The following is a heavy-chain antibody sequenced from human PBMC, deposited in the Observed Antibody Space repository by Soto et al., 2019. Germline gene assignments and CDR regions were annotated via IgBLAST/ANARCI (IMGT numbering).Heavy chain of an antibody. CDR3: AKYRRTEGEGFTRDY. D-gene: IGHD2-2*01. V-gene: IGHV4-59*01. Sequence: SETLSLTCTVSGDSINNYYWSWIRQPPGKRLEWIGYIYYTGSTTYNPSLESRDTMSVDTSKNQFSLKLKSVNAADTAVYYCAKYRRTEGEGFTRDYCGREIL. CDR2: IYYTGST. CDR1: GDSINNYY. J-gene: IGHJ4*02.